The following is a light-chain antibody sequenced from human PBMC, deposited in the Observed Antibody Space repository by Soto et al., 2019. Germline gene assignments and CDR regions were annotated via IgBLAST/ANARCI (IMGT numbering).Light chain of an antibody. CDR2: EVT. CDR1: TSDVGDYKY. CDR3: SSYTTSSTWV. V-gene: IGLV2-14*01. J-gene: IGLJ3*02. Sequence: QSALTQPASVSGSPGQSTTISCTGTTSDVGDYKYVSWYQHHPGKAPKVMIYEVTNRPSGVSNRFSGSKSGNTASLTISGLQAEDEADYYCSSYTTSSTWVFGGGTKLTVL.